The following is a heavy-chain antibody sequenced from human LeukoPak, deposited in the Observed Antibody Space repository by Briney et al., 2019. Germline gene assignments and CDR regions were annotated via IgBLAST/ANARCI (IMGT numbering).Heavy chain of an antibody. J-gene: IGHJ4*02. V-gene: IGHV3-15*01. Sequence: TSGGSLRLSCAASGFTFSNAWMSWVRQAPGKGLEWVGRIKSKTDGGTTDYAAPVKGRFTISRDDSKNTLYLQMNSLKTEDTAVYYCTTASGSYLFDYWGQGTLVTVSS. CDR3: TTASGSYLFDY. CDR2: IKSKTDGGTT. D-gene: IGHD1-26*01. CDR1: GFTFSNAW.